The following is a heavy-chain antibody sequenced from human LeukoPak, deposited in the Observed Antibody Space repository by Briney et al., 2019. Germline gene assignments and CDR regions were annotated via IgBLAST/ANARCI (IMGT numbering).Heavy chain of an antibody. J-gene: IGHJ4*02. Sequence: GGSLRLSCAASGFTFSSYSMSWVRQAPGKGLEWVSYISSSSTIYYADSVKGRFTISRDNAKNSLYLQMNSLRAEDTAVYYCARDHDSSSCPYFDYWGQGTLVTVSS. D-gene: IGHD6-13*01. CDR1: GFTFSSYS. V-gene: IGHV3-48*01. CDR3: ARDHDSSSCPYFDY. CDR2: ISSSSTI.